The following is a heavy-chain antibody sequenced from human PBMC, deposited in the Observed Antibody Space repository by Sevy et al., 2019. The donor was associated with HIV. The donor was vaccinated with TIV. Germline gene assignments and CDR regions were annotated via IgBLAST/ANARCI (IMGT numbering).Heavy chain of an antibody. D-gene: IGHD6-13*01. Sequence: ASVRVSCKASGYTFISYAMHWVRQAPGQRLEWMGWINAGNGNTKYSQKFQGRVTITRDTSASTAYMELSSLRSEDTAVYYCAREEQQLVQYYYYYYGMDVWGQGTTVTVSS. CDR3: AREEQQLVQYYYYYYGMDV. J-gene: IGHJ6*02. CDR1: GYTFISYA. V-gene: IGHV1-3*01. CDR2: INAGNGNT.